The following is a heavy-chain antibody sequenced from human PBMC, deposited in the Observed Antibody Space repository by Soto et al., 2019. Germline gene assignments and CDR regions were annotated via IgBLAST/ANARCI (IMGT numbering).Heavy chain of an antibody. D-gene: IGHD3-22*01. V-gene: IGHV3-33*01. CDR3: ARDGVDYYDSSGYYPFFDY. CDR1: GFTFSSYG. CDR2: IWYDGSNK. J-gene: IGHJ4*02. Sequence: QVRLVESGGGVVQPGRSLRLSCAASGFTFSSYGMHWVRQAPGKGLEWVAVIWYDGSNKYYADSVKGRFTISRDNSKNTLYLQMNSLRAEDTAVYYCARDGVDYYDSSGYYPFFDYWGQGTLVTVSS.